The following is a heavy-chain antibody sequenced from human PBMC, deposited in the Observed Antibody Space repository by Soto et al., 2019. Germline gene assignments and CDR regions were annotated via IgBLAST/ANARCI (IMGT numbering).Heavy chain of an antibody. CDR2: ISAYNGNT. J-gene: IGHJ4*02. V-gene: IGHV1-18*01. Sequence: ASVKVSCKASGYTFTSYGISWVRQAPGQGLEWMGWISAYNGNTNYAQKPQGRVTMTTDTSTSTAYMELRSLRSDDTAVYYCAKDRIIMVRGVLLLHSWGQGSLVTVSS. CDR3: AKDRIIMVRGVLLLHS. D-gene: IGHD3-10*01. CDR1: GYTFTSYG.